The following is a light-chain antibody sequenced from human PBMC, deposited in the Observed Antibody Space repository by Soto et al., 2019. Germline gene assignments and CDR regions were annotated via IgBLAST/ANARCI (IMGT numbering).Light chain of an antibody. CDR1: QSISSY. CDR3: LQIYRTPYT. Sequence: DIQMTQSPSSLSASVGDRVIITCRASQSISSYLNWYQQRPGKAPKLLISAASKLQSGVPSRFSGSGSGTDFTLTISSLQPEDFATYCCLQIYRTPYTFGQGTKLEIK. V-gene: IGKV1-39*01. CDR2: AAS. J-gene: IGKJ2*01.